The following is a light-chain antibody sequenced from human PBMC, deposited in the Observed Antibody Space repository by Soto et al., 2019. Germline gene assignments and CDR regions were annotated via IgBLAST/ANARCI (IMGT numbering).Light chain of an antibody. V-gene: IGLV1-40*01. CDR2: GNI. CDR3: QSYDSSLSGYV. J-gene: IGLJ1*01. CDR1: SSNIGAGYV. Sequence: QSVLTQPPSVSGAPGQRVTISCTGSSSNIGAGYVVHWYQQLPGTAPKLLIYGNINRPSGVPDRFSGSKSDTSASLAITGRQAEDEADYYCQSYDSSLSGYVFGTGTKLTVL.